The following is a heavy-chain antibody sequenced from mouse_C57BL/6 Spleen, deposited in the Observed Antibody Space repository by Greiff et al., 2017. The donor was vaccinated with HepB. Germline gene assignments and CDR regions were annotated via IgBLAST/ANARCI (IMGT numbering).Heavy chain of an antibody. D-gene: IGHD1-1*01. V-gene: IGHV6-3*01. Sequence: EVKLEESGGGLVQPGGSMKLSCVASGFTFSNYWMNWVRQSPEKGLEWVAQIRLKSDNYATHYAESVKGRFTISRDDSKSSVYLQMNNLRAEDTGIYYCTLITTVKNFDVWGTGTTVTVSS. CDR2: IRLKSDNYAT. CDR1: GFTFSNYW. CDR3: TLITTVKNFDV. J-gene: IGHJ1*03.